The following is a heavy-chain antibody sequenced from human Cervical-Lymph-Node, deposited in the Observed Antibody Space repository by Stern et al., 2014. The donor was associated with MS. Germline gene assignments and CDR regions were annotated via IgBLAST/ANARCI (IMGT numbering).Heavy chain of an antibody. Sequence: VQLVESGGGVVQPGRPLRLSCAASGFTFSSYGMHWVRQAPGKGLEWVAVIWYDGSNKYYADSVKGRFTISRDNSKNTLYLQMNSLRAEDTAVYYCARDRGWERDAFDIWGQGTMVTVSS. CDR2: IWYDGSNK. CDR3: ARDRGWERDAFDI. D-gene: IGHD1-26*01. CDR1: GFTFSSYG. J-gene: IGHJ3*02. V-gene: IGHV3-33*01.